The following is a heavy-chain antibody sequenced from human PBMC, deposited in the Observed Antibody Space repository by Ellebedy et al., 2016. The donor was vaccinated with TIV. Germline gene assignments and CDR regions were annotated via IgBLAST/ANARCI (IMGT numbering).Heavy chain of an antibody. CDR2: IKQDGTEK. J-gene: IGHJ4*02. V-gene: IGHV3-7*01. CDR3: ARVTTLATGTGYYFDY. CDR1: GFTFSGYW. D-gene: IGHD4-17*01. Sequence: GESLKISCAASGFTFSGYWMSWVRQAPGKGLEWVANIKQDGTEKYYVDSVKGRFTISRDNAKNSLYLQMNSLRAEDTAVYYCARVTTLATGTGYYFDYWGQGTLVTVSS.